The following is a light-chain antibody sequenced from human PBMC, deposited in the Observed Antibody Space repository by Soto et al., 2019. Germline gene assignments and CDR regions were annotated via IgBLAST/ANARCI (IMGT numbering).Light chain of an antibody. J-gene: IGKJ5*01. CDR1: QSVSINY. CDR2: GAS. CDR3: QQYGSSPL. V-gene: IGKV3-20*01. Sequence: EIVLTQSPGTLSLSPVERATLSCMASQSVSINYLAWYQQKPGQAPRLLIYGASSRATGIPDRFTGSGSGTDFTLTISRLEPEDFAVYYCQQYGSSPLFGQGTRLEIK.